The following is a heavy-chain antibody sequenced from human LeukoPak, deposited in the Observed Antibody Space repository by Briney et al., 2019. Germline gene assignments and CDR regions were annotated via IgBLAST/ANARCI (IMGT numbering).Heavy chain of an antibody. CDR2: MNPNSGNT. CDR1: GYSFTSYD. Sequence: ASVKVSCKASGYSFTSYDINWVRQAAGQGLEWMGWMNPNSGNTGYAQKLQGRVTMTRNTSISTAYMELSSLRSEDTAMYYCALCQGGSCYYFDFWGQGALVTVS. V-gene: IGHV1-8*01. D-gene: IGHD6-19*01. J-gene: IGHJ4*02. CDR3: ALCQGGSCYYFDF.